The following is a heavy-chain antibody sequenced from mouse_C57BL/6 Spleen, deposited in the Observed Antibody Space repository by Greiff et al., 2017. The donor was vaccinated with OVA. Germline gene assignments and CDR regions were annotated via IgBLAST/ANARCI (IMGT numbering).Heavy chain of an antibody. CDR2: INPSTGGT. V-gene: IGHV1-42*01. CDR3: AREDSNYEAWFAY. J-gene: IGHJ3*01. D-gene: IGHD2-5*01. CDR1: GYSFTGYY. Sequence: VQLKESGPELVKPGASVKISCKASGYSFTGYYMNWVKQSPEKSLEWIGEINPSTGGTTYNQKFKAKATLTVDKSSSTAYMQLKSLTSEDSAVYYCAREDSNYEAWFAYWGQGTLVTVSA.